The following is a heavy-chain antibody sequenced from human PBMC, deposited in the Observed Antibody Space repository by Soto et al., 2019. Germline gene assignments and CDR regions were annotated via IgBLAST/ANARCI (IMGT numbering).Heavy chain of an antibody. CDR3: ARDSYGDYVDDAFDI. CDR1: GFTFSSYW. Sequence: EVQLVESGGGLVQPGGSLRLSCAASGFTFSSYWMSWVRQAPGKGLEWVANIKQDGSEKYYVDSVKGRFTISRDNAKNSLYLQMNSLRAEDMAVYYCARDSYGDYVDDAFDIWGQGTMVTVSS. J-gene: IGHJ3*02. CDR2: IKQDGSEK. D-gene: IGHD4-17*01. V-gene: IGHV3-7*01.